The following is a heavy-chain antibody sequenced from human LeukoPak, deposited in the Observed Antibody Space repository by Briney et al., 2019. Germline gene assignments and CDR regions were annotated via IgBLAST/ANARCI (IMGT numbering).Heavy chain of an antibody. CDR3: AIHGETTIFGVVITIYGMDV. Sequence: ASVKVSCKASGGTFSSYGISWVRQAPGQGLEWMGRINPNSGGTNYAQKFQGRVTMTRDTSISTAYMELSRLRSDDTAVYYCAIHGETTIFGVVITIYGMDVWGQGTTVTVSS. V-gene: IGHV1-2*06. CDR2: INPNSGGT. J-gene: IGHJ6*02. D-gene: IGHD3-3*01. CDR1: GGTFSSYG.